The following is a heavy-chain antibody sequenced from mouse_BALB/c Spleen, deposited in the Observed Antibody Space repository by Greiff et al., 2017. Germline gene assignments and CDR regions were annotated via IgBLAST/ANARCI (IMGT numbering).Heavy chain of an antibody. J-gene: IGHJ3*01. Sequence: EVQLQQSGPELEKPGASVKISCKASGYSFTGYKMNWVKQSNGKSLEWIGNIDPYYGGTSYNQKFKGKATLTVDKSSSTAYMQLKSLTSEGSAVYYCARQGYYDKGKPSWVAYWGQGTLVTVSA. CDR3: ARQGYYDKGKPSWVAY. CDR2: IDPYYGGT. V-gene: IGHV1-39*01. D-gene: IGHD2-4*01. CDR1: GYSFTGYK.